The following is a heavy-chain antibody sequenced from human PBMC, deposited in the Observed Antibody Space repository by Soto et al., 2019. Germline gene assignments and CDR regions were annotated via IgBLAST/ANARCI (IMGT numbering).Heavy chain of an antibody. Sequence: GPEVKKPGASVKVSCKATGYTFRSYGVTWVRQAPGQGLEWMGWISGYNGNTEYAQKLQGRVTMTTDTSTSTVYMELRSLGSADTAVYYCARDLGVVTSGSAYYFDYWGQGTLVTVSS. J-gene: IGHJ4*02. V-gene: IGHV1-18*01. CDR3: ARDLGVVTSGSAYYFDY. CDR1: GYTFRSYG. CDR2: ISGYNGNT. D-gene: IGHD2-2*01.